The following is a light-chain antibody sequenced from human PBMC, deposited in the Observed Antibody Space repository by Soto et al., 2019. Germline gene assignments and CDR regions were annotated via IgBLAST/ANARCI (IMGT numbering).Light chain of an antibody. J-gene: IGKJ4*01. CDR3: QQYDSSPLT. CDR2: GAS. Sequence: EIVLTQSPGTLSLSPGERATLSCRASQSASSSYLAWYQQKPGQAPRLLIYGASSRATSIPDRFSDSGSGTDFTLTISRLEPDGFAVYYGQQYDSSPLTCGGRTKVEIK. CDR1: QSASSSY. V-gene: IGKV3-20*01.